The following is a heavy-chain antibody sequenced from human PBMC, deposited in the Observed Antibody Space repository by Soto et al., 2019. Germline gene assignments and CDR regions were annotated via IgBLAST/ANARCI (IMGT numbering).Heavy chain of an antibody. Sequence: EVEVLESGGGLVQPGGSPRLSCAASGFTFSAYVMSWVRQAPGKGLEWVSSITSSGGGTYYADSVKGRFTVSRDNSKNTVYLQMNSLRDEDTAVYYCAKRTAAWGQGTLVTVSS. CDR2: ITSSGGGT. J-gene: IGHJ4*02. CDR1: GFTFSAYV. D-gene: IGHD6-6*01. CDR3: AKRTAA. V-gene: IGHV3-23*01.